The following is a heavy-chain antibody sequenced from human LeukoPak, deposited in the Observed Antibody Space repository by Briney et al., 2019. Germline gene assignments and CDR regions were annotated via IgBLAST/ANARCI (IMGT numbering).Heavy chain of an antibody. Sequence: KAGGSLRLSCAASGLTFSSYSMNWVRQAPGKGLEWVSSISSSSSYIYYADSVKGPFTISRDNAKNSLYLQMNSLRAEDTAVYYCARGTEVGSGWVIFDYWGQGTLVTVSS. CDR2: ISSSSSYI. D-gene: IGHD6-19*01. CDR3: ARGTEVGSGWVIFDY. CDR1: GLTFSSYS. J-gene: IGHJ4*02. V-gene: IGHV3-21*01.